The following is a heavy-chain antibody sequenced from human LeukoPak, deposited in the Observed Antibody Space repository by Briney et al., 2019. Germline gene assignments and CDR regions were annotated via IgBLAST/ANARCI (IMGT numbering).Heavy chain of an antibody. Sequence: PSETLSLTCTVAGGSDNSGNHYWGWIRQPPGKGLEWIGSIYHNGINYYNPSVASRVTISVDTSKNQFSLNLTAVTAADSAVYFCARWAAGAAAGNFDYWGQGTLVTVSS. CDR3: ARWAAGAAAGNFDY. D-gene: IGHD6-13*01. CDR2: IYHNGIN. V-gene: IGHV4-39*01. CDR1: GGSDNSGNHY. J-gene: IGHJ4*02.